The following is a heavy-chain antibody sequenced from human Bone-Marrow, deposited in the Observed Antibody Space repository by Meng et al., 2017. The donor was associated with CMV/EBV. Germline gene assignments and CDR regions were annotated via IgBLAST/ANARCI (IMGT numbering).Heavy chain of an antibody. CDR2: IREDGSEK. V-gene: IGHV3-7*01. CDR3: SRQIDY. J-gene: IGHJ4*02. CDR1: GFTFSSYA. Sequence: GESLKISCAASGFTFSSYAMHWVRQAPGKGLEWVANIREDGSEKYYVDSVKGRFTISRDNTKNSLYLQMNSLRAEDTAVYYCSRQIDYWGQGTLVTVSS.